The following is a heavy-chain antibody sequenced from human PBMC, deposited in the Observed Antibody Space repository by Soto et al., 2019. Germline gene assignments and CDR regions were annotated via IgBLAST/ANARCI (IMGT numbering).Heavy chain of an antibody. V-gene: IGHV4-4*07. J-gene: IGHJ6*02. CDR3: VRDYDFCSGPLWDYYYYYGMDV. CDR1: GGSISSYY. D-gene: IGHD3-3*01. CDR2: IYTSGST. Sequence: SETLSLTCTVSGGSISSYYWSWIRQPAGKGLEWIGRIYTSGSTNYNPSLKSRVTMSVDTSKNQFSLKLSSVTAADTAVYYCVRDYDFCSGPLWDYYYYYGMDVWGQGTTVTVSS.